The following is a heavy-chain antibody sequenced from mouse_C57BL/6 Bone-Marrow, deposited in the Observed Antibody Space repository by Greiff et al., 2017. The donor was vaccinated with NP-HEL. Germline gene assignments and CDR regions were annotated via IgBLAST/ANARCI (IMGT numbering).Heavy chain of an antibody. CDR3: TTTAYDNYGSSCGFAY. D-gene: IGHD1-1*01. V-gene: IGHV14-4*01. CDR1: GFNIKDDY. Sequence: VQLQQSGAELVRPGASVKLSCTASGFNIKDDYMHWVKQRPEQGLEWIGWIDPENGDTEYASKFQGKATITADSSSNTAYLLLSSLTSEDTVVYYCTTTAYDNYGSSCGFAYLGQGTLVTVTA. CDR2: IDPENGDT. J-gene: IGHJ3*01.